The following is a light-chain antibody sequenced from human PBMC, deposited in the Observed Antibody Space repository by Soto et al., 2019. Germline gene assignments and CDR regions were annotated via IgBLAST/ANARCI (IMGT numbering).Light chain of an antibody. CDR1: QSVLYSSNNKNY. V-gene: IGKV4-1*01. Sequence: DIVMTQSPDSLAVSLGDRATINCKSRQSVLYSSNNKNYLAWYQQKPGQPPRLLIYGASSRAIGIPDRFSGGGSGTDFTLTISRLEPEDFAVYYCQQYGSSYTFGPGTKVDIK. CDR3: QQYGSSYT. J-gene: IGKJ3*01. CDR2: GAS.